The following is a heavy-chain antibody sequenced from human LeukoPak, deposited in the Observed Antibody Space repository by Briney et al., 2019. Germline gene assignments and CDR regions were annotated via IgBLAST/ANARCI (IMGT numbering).Heavy chain of an antibody. CDR3: ARTGSSGWNAY. J-gene: IGHJ4*02. Sequence: WVRQAPGXGLEWVAVIWYDGSNKYYADSVKGRFTISRDNSKNTLYLQMNSLRAEDTAVYYCARTGSSGWNAYWGQGTLVTVSS. D-gene: IGHD6-19*01. CDR2: IWYDGSNK. V-gene: IGHV3-33*01.